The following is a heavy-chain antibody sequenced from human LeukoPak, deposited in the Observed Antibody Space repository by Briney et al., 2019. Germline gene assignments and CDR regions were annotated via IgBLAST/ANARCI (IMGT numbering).Heavy chain of an antibody. J-gene: IGHJ5*02. Sequence: KPSETLSLTCAVSGGSISSSRYYWAWIRQPPGKGPEWIGSIYYSGTTYYSPSLKSRVTIFLDASKNQFSLKLTSLTAADTAGYYCARYSYGGEDWFDPWGQGTLVTVSS. CDR2: IYYSGTT. CDR3: ARYSYGGEDWFDP. D-gene: IGHD5-18*01. CDR1: GGSISSSRYY. V-gene: IGHV4-39*01.